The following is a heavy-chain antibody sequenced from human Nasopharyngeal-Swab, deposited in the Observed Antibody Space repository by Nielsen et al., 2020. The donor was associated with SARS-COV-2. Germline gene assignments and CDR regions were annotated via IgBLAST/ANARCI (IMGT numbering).Heavy chain of an antibody. D-gene: IGHD2-15*01. Sequence: SETLSLTCAVYGGSFSGYYWSWIRQPPGKGLEWIGEINHSGSTNYNPSLKSRVTISVDTSKNQFSLKLSSVTAADTAVYYCASYSRLLGLFDYWGQGTLVTVSS. V-gene: IGHV4-34*01. CDR3: ASYSRLLGLFDY. J-gene: IGHJ4*02. CDR1: GGSFSGYY. CDR2: INHSGST.